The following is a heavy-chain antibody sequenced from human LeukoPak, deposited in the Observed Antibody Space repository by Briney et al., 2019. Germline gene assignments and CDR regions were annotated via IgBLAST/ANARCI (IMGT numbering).Heavy chain of an antibody. CDR2: IYYSGST. Sequence: PSQTLSLTCTVSGGSISSGGYYWSWLRQHPGKGLEWIGYIYYSGSTYYNPSLKSRVTISVDTSKNQFSLKLSSVTAADTAVYYCASSFDDSSGYYSRFFDYWGQGTLVTVSS. CDR3: ASSFDDSSGYYSRFFDY. CDR1: GGSISSGGYY. D-gene: IGHD3-22*01. V-gene: IGHV4-31*03. J-gene: IGHJ4*02.